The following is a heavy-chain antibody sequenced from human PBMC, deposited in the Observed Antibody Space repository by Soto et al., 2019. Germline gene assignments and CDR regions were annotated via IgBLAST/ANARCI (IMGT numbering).Heavy chain of an antibody. D-gene: IGHD4-17*01. J-gene: IGHJ4*02. CDR3: VKNRWDADYAFDY. Sequence: EVQLLESGGGLVQPGGSLRLSCAASGFTFSSHAMSWVRQSPVKGLELVASLGKTGAYYADSVKGRFSISRDTSKSSLFLQLNNLRADDSAIYYGVKNRWDADYAFDYWGQGTLVTVSS. CDR2: LGKTGA. CDR1: GFTFSSHA. V-gene: IGHV3-23*01.